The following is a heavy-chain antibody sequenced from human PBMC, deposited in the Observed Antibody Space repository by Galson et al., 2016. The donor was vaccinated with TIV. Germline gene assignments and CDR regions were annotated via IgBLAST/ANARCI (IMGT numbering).Heavy chain of an antibody. D-gene: IGHD3-22*01. Sequence: SVKVSCKASGVTFSYFAFSWVRQAPGQGLEWMGGIVPMFGTTNYAQKFQGRVTISADESTTTAYLELSCLRFEDTAVYYCARGRGIYDSSGYFLFDHWGQGTLVTVSS. CDR1: GVTFSYFA. V-gene: IGHV1-69*13. CDR2: IVPMFGTT. CDR3: ARGRGIYDSSGYFLFDH. J-gene: IGHJ5*02.